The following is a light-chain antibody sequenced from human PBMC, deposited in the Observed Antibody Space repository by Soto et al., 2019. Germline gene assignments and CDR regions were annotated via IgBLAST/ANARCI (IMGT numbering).Light chain of an antibody. J-gene: IGKJ1*01. Sequence: EIVLTQSPATLSLSPGERATLSCRASQSVSSYLAWYQQKAGQAPRLLIYGASTRATGIPARFSGSGSGTEFTLTISSLQSEDFAVYYCQQYSIWRTFGQGTKVDI. CDR2: GAS. V-gene: IGKV3-15*01. CDR3: QQYSIWRT. CDR1: QSVSSY.